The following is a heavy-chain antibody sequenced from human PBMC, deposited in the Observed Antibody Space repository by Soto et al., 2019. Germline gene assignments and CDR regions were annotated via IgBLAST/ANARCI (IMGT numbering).Heavy chain of an antibody. Sequence: PSETLSLACTVSGGSISSGGYYWSWIRQHPGKGLEWIGYIYYSGSTYYNPSLKSRVTISVDTSKNQFSLKLSSVTAADTAVYYCARGGSTVTCQYIEYNLFDPWGQGSLVTVSS. D-gene: IGHD4-17*01. V-gene: IGHV4-31*03. CDR1: GGSISSGGYY. J-gene: IGHJ5*02. CDR2: IYYSGST. CDR3: ARGGSTVTCQYIEYNLFDP.